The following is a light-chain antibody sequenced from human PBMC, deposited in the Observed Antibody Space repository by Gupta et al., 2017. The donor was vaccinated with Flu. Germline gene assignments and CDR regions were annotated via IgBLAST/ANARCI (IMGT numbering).Light chain of an antibody. J-gene: IGLJ1*01. CDR1: RTNLGTGYP. V-gene: IGLV1-40*01. CDR2: ANS. CDR3: QSYDASLGGSYV. Sequence: QSVLTQPPSVSGPPGQRVTISCTGSRTNLGTGYPVHWYPQLPGTVPQLLIYANSNRTSGVPDRFSGSKSGTSASLAITGLQAEDEADYYCQSYDASLGGSYVFGTGTKVTVL.